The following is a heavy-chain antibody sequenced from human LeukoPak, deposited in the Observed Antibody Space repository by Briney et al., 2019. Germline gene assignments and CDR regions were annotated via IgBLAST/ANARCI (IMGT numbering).Heavy chain of an antibody. J-gene: IGHJ4*02. CDR1: GFTFSGYA. V-gene: IGHV3-33*08. D-gene: IGHD3-22*01. CDR2: IWYDGSNK. CDR3: ARDRFESSGYGTFDY. Sequence: PGGSLRLSCAASGFTFSGYAMTWVRQAPGKGLEWVAVIWYDGSNKYYADSVKGRFTISRDNSKNTLYLQMNSLRAEDTAVYYCARDRFESSGYGTFDYWGQGTLVTVSS.